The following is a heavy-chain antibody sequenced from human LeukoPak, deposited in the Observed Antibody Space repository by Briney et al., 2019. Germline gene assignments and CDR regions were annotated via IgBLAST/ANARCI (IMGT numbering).Heavy chain of an antibody. CDR1: GGSFSGYY. CDR2: INHSGST. V-gene: IGHV4-34*01. CDR3: ASTGLDSSGYYFWFDP. D-gene: IGHD3-22*01. Sequence: PSETLSLTCAVYGGSFSGYYWSWIRQPPGKGLEWLGEINHSGSTNYNPSLKSRVTIPVDTSKNQFSLKLSSVTAADTAVYYCASTGLDSSGYYFWFDPWGQGTLVTVSS. J-gene: IGHJ5*02.